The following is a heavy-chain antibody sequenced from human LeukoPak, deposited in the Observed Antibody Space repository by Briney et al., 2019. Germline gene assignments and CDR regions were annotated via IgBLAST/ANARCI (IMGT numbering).Heavy chain of an antibody. CDR1: GYSISSGYY. Sequence: PSETLSLTCTVSGYSISSGYYWGWIRQPPGKGLEWIGSIYHSGSTYYNPSLKSRVTISVDTSKNQFSLKLSSVTAADTAVYYCARPTYYYGSGSYWGSEYYFDYWGQGTLVTVSS. V-gene: IGHV4-38-2*02. CDR3: ARPTYYYGSGSYWGSEYYFDY. CDR2: IYHSGST. J-gene: IGHJ4*02. D-gene: IGHD3-10*01.